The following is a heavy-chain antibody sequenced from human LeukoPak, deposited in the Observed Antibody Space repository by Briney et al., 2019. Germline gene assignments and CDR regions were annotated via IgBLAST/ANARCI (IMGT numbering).Heavy chain of an antibody. D-gene: IGHD2-2*01. J-gene: IGHJ4*02. V-gene: IGHV3-74*01. CDR1: GFTFSNYW. CDR3: AREDCSSTSCSEGNDY. Sequence: GGSLRLSCAASGFTFSNYWMHWVRQAPGKGLVWVSVISSDGTTTAYADSVKGRFTISRDNAKNTLYLQMNSLRAEDTAVYYCAREDCSSTSCSEGNDYWGQGTLVTVSS. CDR2: ISSDGTTT.